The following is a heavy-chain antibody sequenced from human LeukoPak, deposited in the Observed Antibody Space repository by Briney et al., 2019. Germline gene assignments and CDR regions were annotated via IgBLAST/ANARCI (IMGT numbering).Heavy chain of an antibody. CDR3: ARSGGCSSTSCYQYNWLDP. CDR1: GGSFSGYY. J-gene: IGHJ5*02. CDR2: INHSGST. D-gene: IGHD2-2*01. V-gene: IGHV4-34*01. Sequence: PSETLSLTCAVYGGSFSGYYWSWIRQPPGQGLEWIGEINHSGSTNYNPSLKSRVTISVDTSKNQFSLKLSSVTAADTAVYYCARSGGCSSTSCYQYNWLDPWGQGTLVTVSS.